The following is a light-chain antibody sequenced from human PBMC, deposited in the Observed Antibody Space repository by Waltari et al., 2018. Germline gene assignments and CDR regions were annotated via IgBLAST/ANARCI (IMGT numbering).Light chain of an antibody. CDR2: KAS. CDR3: QQYSSNPWT. CDR1: QSISSW. Sequence: DIQMTQSPSTLSASVGDEVTITCRASQSISSWLAWYQHKPWKAPKLLIYKASSLQSGVPSRFSGSGSGTEFTLTISSLQPDDLATYYCQQYSSNPWTFGQGTKVEIK. J-gene: IGKJ1*01. V-gene: IGKV1-5*03.